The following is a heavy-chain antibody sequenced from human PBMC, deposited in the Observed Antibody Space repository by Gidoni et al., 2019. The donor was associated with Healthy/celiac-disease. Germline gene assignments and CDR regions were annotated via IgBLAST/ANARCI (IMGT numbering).Heavy chain of an antibody. D-gene: IGHD3-3*01. CDR1: GFPFRDEY. CDR2: ISSSGSTI. J-gene: IGHJ3*02. V-gene: IGHV3-11*01. CDR3: AREPVHPEEYYDFWSGDAFDI. Sequence: QVQLVESGGGLVKPGGSLRLSCAASGFPFRDEYLSWSRQSTGKGLGWVSDISSSGSTIYYADSVKGRFTISRDNAKNSLYLQMNSLRAEDTAVYYCAREPVHPEEYYDFWSGDAFDIWGQGTMVTVSS.